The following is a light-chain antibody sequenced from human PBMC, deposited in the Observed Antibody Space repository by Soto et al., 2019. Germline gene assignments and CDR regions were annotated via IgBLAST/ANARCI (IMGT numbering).Light chain of an antibody. J-gene: IGKJ3*01. CDR3: QKYDSAPQT. V-gene: IGKV1-27*01. CDR1: QGIGNF. CDR2: AAS. Sequence: DIQMTQSPSSLSASLGDRVTITCRASQGIGNFLAWYQQKPGKVPKLLIYAASTLQSGVPSRFSGSGSGIDFTLTIGALQPEDVATYYCQKYDSAPQTFGPGTKVDIK.